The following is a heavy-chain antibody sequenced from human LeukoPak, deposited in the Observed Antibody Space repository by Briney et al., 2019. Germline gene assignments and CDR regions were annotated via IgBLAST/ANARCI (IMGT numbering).Heavy chain of an antibody. J-gene: IGHJ3*02. Sequence: GGSLRLSCAASGFTFSSYSMSWVRQAPGKGLEWVANIKQDGSEKYYVDSVKGRFTISRDNAENLQYLQMNSLRAEDTAVYYCARKGGSLVRGVIMDAFDMWGQGTMVTVPS. CDR3: ARKGGSLVRGVIMDAFDM. V-gene: IGHV3-7*05. CDR2: IKQDGSEK. D-gene: IGHD3-10*01. CDR1: GFTFSSYS.